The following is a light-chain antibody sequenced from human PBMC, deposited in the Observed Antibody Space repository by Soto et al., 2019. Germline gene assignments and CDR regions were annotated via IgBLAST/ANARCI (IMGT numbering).Light chain of an antibody. Sequence: AIEMTQSPSSLSASVGDRVTITYRASQGIRNDLGWYQQKPGKAPKLLIYGASRLQSGVPSRFGGSGSGTDFNLSISSLQPEDFATYYCLQDNNYPISFGQGTRLEIK. J-gene: IGKJ5*01. CDR3: LQDNNYPIS. V-gene: IGKV1-6*01. CDR2: GAS. CDR1: QGIRND.